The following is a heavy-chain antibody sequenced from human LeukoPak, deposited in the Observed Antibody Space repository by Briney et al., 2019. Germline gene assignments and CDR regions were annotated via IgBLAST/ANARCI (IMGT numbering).Heavy chain of an antibody. J-gene: IGHJ4*02. CDR1: GGSISGYY. Sequence: SETLSLTCTVAGGSISGYYWSWLRQPPGKGLEWMGYIYYTGSTNYNPSLKSRVTISVDTSKNQFSLKLTSVTAADTAVYYCARGSGDSRWYMGAYWGQGSLVTVSS. V-gene: IGHV4-59*01. CDR3: ARGSGDSRWYMGAY. CDR2: IYYTGST. D-gene: IGHD6-19*01.